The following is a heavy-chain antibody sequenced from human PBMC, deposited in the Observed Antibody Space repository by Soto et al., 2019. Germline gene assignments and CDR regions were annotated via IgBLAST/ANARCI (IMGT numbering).Heavy chain of an antibody. CDR3: ARPGRNYWSGRYYFDY. J-gene: IGHJ4*02. CDR1: GFAFSSYG. D-gene: IGHD3-3*01. Sequence: LRLSCVGSGFAFSSYGMHWVRQAPGKGLEWVAVISYDGSNFYYADSVRGRFTISRDIPTNTMYLQMNSLRAEDTAMYYCARPGRNYWSGRYYFDYWGQGTQVTVSS. CDR2: ISYDGSNF. V-gene: IGHV3-30*03.